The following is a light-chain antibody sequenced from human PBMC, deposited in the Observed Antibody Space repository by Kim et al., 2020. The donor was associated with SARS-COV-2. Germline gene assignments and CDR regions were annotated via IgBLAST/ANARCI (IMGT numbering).Light chain of an antibody. V-gene: IGKV3-20*01. CDR3: QQYGRSWT. J-gene: IGKJ1*01. Sequence: EIVLTQSPGTLSLSPGERATLSCRASQSVSSSYLAWYQQKPGQAPRLLIYGASGRATGIPDRFSGSESGTDFTLTISRLEPEDFAVYYCQQYGRSWTFGQGTKVDIK. CDR2: GAS. CDR1: QSVSSSY.